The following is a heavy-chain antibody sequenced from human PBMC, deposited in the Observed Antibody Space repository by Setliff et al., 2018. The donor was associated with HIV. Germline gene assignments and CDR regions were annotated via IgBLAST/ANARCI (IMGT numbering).Heavy chain of an antibody. CDR1: GFIFSSYA. V-gene: IGHV3-23*01. CDR3: TKDRSVWLGPRVYFDY. CDR2: ITGSGGSP. D-gene: IGHD6-19*01. J-gene: IGHJ4*02. Sequence: HPGGSLRLSCAASGFIFSSYAMSWVRQAPGKGLEWVSGITGSGGSPYYADSVKGRFTISRDKSKNMLYLQMSSLRAEDTAVYYCTKDRSVWLGPRVYFDYWGQGTLVTV.